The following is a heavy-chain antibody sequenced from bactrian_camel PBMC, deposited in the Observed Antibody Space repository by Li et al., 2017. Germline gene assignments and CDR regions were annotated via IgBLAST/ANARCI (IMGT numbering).Heavy chain of an antibody. CDR1: GLSYSSRC. D-gene: IGHD1*01. J-gene: IGHJ4*01. V-gene: IGHV3S9*01. CDR3: AAGTYSYGDDCNTILARSGY. Sequence: VQLVESGGGSVQAGGSLRLSCAGFGLSYSSRCMGWFRQVPGKEREGVAVIDSDGYTDYAPSVKGRFTVSQDNAKSTVYLQMNSLNPEDTAMYYCAAGTYSYGDDCNTILARSGYWGQGTQVTVSS. CDR2: IDSDGYT.